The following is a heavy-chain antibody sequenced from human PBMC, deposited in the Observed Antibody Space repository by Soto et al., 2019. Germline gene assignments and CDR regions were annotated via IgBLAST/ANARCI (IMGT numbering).Heavy chain of an antibody. CDR1: GGTFSSYA. CDR2: IIPIFGTA. J-gene: IGHJ6*02. Sequence: SVKVSCKASGGTFSSYAISWGRQAPGQGLEWMGGIIPIFGTANYAQKFQGRVTITADESTSTAYMELSSLRSEDTAVYYCARMYYDILTGYSDYYYYGMDVWGQGTTVTVSS. V-gene: IGHV1-69*13. CDR3: ARMYYDILTGYSDYYYYGMDV. D-gene: IGHD3-9*01.